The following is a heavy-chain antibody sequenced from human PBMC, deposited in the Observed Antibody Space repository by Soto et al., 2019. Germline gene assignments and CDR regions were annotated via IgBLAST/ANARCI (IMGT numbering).Heavy chain of an antibody. J-gene: IGHJ6*02. CDR1: GFTFSSYA. V-gene: IGHV3-30-3*01. D-gene: IGHD2-15*01. CDR2: ISYDGSNK. CDR3: ARGGGGYYYYGMDV. Sequence: GGSLRLSCAASGFTFSSYAMHWVRQAPGKGLEWVAVISYDGSNKYYADSVKGRFTISRDNSKNTLYLQMNSLRPEDTAVYYCARGGGGYYYYGMDVWGQGTTVTVSS.